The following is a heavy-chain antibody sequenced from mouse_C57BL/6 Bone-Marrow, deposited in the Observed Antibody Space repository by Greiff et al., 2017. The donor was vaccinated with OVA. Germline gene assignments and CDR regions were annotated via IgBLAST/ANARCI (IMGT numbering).Heavy chain of an antibody. CDR1: GYSITSGYY. CDR2: ISYDGSN. Sequence: EVQLQQSGPGLVKPSQSLSLTCSVTGYSITSGYYWNWIRQFPGNKLEWMGYISYDGSNNYNPSLKNRISITRDTSKNQFFLKLNSVTTEDTATYYCARDGYGSGVWGTGTTVTVSS. J-gene: IGHJ1*03. D-gene: IGHD1-1*01. V-gene: IGHV3-6*01. CDR3: ARDGYGSGV.